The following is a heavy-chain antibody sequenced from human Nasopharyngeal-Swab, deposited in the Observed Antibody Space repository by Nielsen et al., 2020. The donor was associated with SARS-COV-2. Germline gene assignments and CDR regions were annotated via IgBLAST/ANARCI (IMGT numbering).Heavy chain of an antibody. Sequence: WIRQSPGKALEWVAVIWYDGSNKYYADSVKGRFTISRDNSKNTLYLQMNSLRAEDTAVYYCARDRDDYSNSYYFDYWGQGTLVTVSS. CDR3: ARDRDDYSNSYYFDY. J-gene: IGHJ4*02. D-gene: IGHD4-11*01. V-gene: IGHV3-33*01. CDR2: IWYDGSNK.